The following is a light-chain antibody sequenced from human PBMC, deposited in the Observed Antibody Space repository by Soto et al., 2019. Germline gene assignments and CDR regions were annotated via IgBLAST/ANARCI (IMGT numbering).Light chain of an antibody. CDR3: SSYAGSNIHYV. Sequence: QSALTQPPSASGSPGQSVTFSCTGTSSDVGGYNYVSWYQQHPGKAPKLMIYEVSKRPSGVPDRFSGSKSGNTASLTVSGLQAEDEADYYCSSYAGSNIHYVFGTGTKLTVL. V-gene: IGLV2-8*01. CDR1: SSDVGGYNY. CDR2: EVS. J-gene: IGLJ1*01.